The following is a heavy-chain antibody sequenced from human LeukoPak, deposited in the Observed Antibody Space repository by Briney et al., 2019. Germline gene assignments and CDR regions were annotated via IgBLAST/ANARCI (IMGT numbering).Heavy chain of an antibody. CDR3: AXDGXVWWRKGPFDY. D-gene: IGHD3-16*01. J-gene: IGHJ4*02. CDR1: GFTFSSYG. CDR2: IRYDGSNK. Sequence: GGSLRLSCAASGFTFSSYGMHWVRQAPGKGLEWVAFIRYDGSNKYYADSVKGRFTISRDNSKNTLYLKMNSLRAEDTAVYYXAXDGXVWWRKGPFDYWGQGTLVTVSS. V-gene: IGHV3-30*02.